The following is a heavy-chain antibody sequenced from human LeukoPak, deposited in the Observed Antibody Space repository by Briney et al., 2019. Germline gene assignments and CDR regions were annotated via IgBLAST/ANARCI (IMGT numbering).Heavy chain of an antibody. CDR1: GFTFTSYA. Sequence: GCLRLSCAVSGFTFTSYAMSWVRQAPGKGLEWDSAISGSSGTIYYADTVKGRITISRGNSKNTLSLQMNSLRAEDTAAYYCAKDGSPYDILTGSQPHFDYWGQGTLVTASS. J-gene: IGHJ4*02. V-gene: IGHV3-23*01. CDR3: AKDGSPYDILTGSQPHFDY. CDR2: ISGSSGTI. D-gene: IGHD3-9*01.